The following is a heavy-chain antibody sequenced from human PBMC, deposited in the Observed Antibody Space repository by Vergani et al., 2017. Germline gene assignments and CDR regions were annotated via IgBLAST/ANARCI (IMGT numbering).Heavy chain of an antibody. CDR2: IYYSGST. CDR1: GGSISSSSYY. CDR3: ARGPRILWRYNWFDP. J-gene: IGHJ5*02. D-gene: IGHD2-21*01. Sequence: QLQLQESGPGLVKPSETLSLTCTVSGGSISSSSYYWGWIRQPPGKGLGWIGSIYYSGSTYYNPSLKSRVTISVDTSKNQFSLKLSSVTAADTAVYYCARGPRILWRYNWFDPWGGGTLVTVSS. V-gene: IGHV4-39*07.